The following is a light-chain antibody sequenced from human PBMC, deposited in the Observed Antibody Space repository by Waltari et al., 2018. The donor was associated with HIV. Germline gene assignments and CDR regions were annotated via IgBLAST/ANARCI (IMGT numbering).Light chain of an antibody. CDR1: SSDVGTYNL. J-gene: IGLJ2*01. V-gene: IGLV2-23*02. CDR2: EVN. CDR3: CSSAGNRVGVV. Sequence: QSALTQPTSVSGSPGHSITISCTASSSDVGTYNLVSWYQQHPGKAPKLMIYEVNTRPSGVSNRFSGSKSGNTASLTISGLQAEDEADYFCCSSAGNRVGVVFGGGTKLTVL.